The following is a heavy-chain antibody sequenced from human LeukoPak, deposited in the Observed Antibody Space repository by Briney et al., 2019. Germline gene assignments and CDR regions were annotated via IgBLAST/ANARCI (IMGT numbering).Heavy chain of an antibody. J-gene: IGHJ4*02. D-gene: IGHD3-22*01. V-gene: IGHV3-23*01. Sequence: PGGSLRLSCAASGFTLSSYAMSWVRQGPGKGLEWVSAISVSGNTYHADSVKGRFTISRDSYKNTLYLQMNSLRAEDTAVYYCAREGDSSGYYYGHLDYWGQGTLVTVSS. CDR2: ISVSGNT. CDR3: AREGDSSGYYYGHLDY. CDR1: GFTLSSYA.